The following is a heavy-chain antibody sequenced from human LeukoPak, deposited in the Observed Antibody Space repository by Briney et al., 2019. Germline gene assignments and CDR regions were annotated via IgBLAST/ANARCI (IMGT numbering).Heavy chain of an antibody. J-gene: IGHJ4*02. Sequence: GESPKIPCKVSGYRFPSYWIVRVRQLPGKGLVWRGFIYPYDSDNRYIPSFQGQFSVSADKYISTAFLQWTSLKASDSAMYCWGRRLRSSCFDYWGQGTLVTVSS. CDR3: GRRLRSSCFDY. CDR1: GYRFPSYW. CDR2: IYPYDSDN. D-gene: IGHD6-6*01. V-gene: IGHV5-51*01.